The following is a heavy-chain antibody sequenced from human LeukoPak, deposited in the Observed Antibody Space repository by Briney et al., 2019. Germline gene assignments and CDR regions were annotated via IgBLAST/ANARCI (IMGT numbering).Heavy chain of an antibody. CDR3: ARFEGSQTLDY. D-gene: IGHD3-10*01. Sequence: GRSLRLSCAASGFSVSSYGMHWVRQAPGKGLEWEAVTWYDGSNKYYADSVKGRFTISRDNSKKTMYLQMNSLRAEDTAVYYCARFEGSQTLDYWGQGTLVTVSS. CDR1: GFSVSSYG. J-gene: IGHJ4*02. V-gene: IGHV3-33*01. CDR2: TWYDGSNK.